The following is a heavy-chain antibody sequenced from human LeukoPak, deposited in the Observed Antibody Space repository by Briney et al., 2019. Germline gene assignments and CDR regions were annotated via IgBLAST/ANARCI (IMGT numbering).Heavy chain of an antibody. CDR2: VHYSGSS. CDR1: GASVNDYY. J-gene: IGHJ4*02. CDR3: ARGGWSLDF. V-gene: IGHV4-59*02. Sequence: NTSETLSLTCTVSGASVNDYYWTWIRQTPGKGLEWIGYVHYSGSSDFNLSLKSRVTMSLASTENQLSLKVTSVTAADTAVYYCARGGWSLDFWGQGTLVTVSS.